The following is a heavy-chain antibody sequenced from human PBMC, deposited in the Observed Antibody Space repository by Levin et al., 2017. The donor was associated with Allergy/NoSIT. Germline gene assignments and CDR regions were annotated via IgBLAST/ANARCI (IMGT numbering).Heavy chain of an antibody. D-gene: IGHD6-19*01. J-gene: IGHJ4*02. CDR3: ARDKGIAVAGGFDY. Sequence: GGSLRLSCAASGFTFDDYGMNWARQLPGKGLGWVSGIIWKVGRTGYADFVKGRFTISRDNAKNSLYLQMNSLRAEDTALYYCARDKGIAVAGGFDYWGQGTLVTVSS. CDR2: IIWKVGRT. CDR1: GFTFDDYG. V-gene: IGHV3-20*04.